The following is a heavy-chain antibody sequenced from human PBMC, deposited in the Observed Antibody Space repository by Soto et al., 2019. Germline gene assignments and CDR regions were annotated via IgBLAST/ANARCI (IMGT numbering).Heavy chain of an antibody. CDR2: IYYSGST. CDR1: GGSISSGGYY. CDR3: ARAGAAYGSGSKYPHSVDY. D-gene: IGHD3-10*01. Sequence: QVQLQESGPGLVKPSQTLSLTCTVSGGSISSGGYYWSWIRQHPGKGLEWIGYIYYSGSTYYNPSLKSRVTISVATSKNQFSLKLSSVTAADTAVYYCARAGAAYGSGSKYPHSVDYWGQGTLVTVSS. V-gene: IGHV4-31*03. J-gene: IGHJ4*02.